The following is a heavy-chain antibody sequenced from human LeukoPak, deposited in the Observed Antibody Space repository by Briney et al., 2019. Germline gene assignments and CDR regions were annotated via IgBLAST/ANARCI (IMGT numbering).Heavy chain of an antibody. CDR1: GFTFSGYW. CDR2: IYSGGST. V-gene: IGHV3-53*01. Sequence: GGSLRLSCAASGFTFSGYWMSWVRQAPGKGLEWVSIIYSGGSTFYADSVKGRFIISRDNSKNTLYLQMNSLRAEYTAVYYCARGGSYLSAFDIWGQGTMVTVSS. D-gene: IGHD1-26*01. J-gene: IGHJ3*02. CDR3: ARGGSYLSAFDI.